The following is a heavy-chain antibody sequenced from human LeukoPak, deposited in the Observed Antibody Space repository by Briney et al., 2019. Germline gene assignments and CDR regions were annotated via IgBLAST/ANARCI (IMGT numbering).Heavy chain of an antibody. CDR3: ARAPRCTSCIQGNNWFDP. CDR1: GYTFTGYY. D-gene: IGHD2-2*01. V-gene: IGHV1-2*02. J-gene: IGHJ5*02. CDR2: INPNSGGT. Sequence: GASVKVSCKASGYTFTGYYMHWVRQAPGQGLEWMGWINPNSGGTNYAQKFQGRVTMTRDTSISTAYMELSRLRSDDTAVYYCARAPRCTSCIQGNNWFDPWGQGTLVTVSS.